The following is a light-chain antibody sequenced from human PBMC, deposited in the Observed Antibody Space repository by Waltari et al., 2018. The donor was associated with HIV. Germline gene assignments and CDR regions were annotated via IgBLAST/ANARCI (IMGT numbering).Light chain of an antibody. CDR2: EVS. J-gene: IGLJ1*01. V-gene: IGLV2-8*01. Sequence: QSALTQPPSASGSPGQSVPIPCTGTSSDVGGFNYVPWYQQHPGKAPKLMIYEVSKRPSGVPDRFSGSKSGNTASLTVSGLQAEDEADYYCSSYAGSNNRFVFGTGTKVTVL. CDR3: SSYAGSNNRFV. CDR1: SSDVGGFNY.